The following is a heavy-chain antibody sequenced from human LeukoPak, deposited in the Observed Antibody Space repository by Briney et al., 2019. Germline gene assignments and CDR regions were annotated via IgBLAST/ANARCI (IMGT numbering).Heavy chain of an antibody. CDR1: GYSFTSYW. CDR2: IDPSDSYT. J-gene: IGHJ4*02. CDR3: ARRGHNFFDY. Sequence: GESLKISCKGSGYSFTSYWISWVRQMPGKGLEWMGRIDPSDSYTNYSPSFQGHVTISADKSISTAYLQWSTLKASDTAMYYCARRGHNFFDYWGQGTLVTASS. V-gene: IGHV5-10-1*01. D-gene: IGHD3-10*01.